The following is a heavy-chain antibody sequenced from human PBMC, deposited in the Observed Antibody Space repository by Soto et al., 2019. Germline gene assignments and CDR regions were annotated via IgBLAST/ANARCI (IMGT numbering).Heavy chain of an antibody. CDR1: GFTFSSYG. V-gene: IGHV3-33*01. Sequence: GGSLRLSCAASGFTFSSYGMHWVRQAPGKGLEWVAVIWYDGSNKYYADSVKGRFTISRDNSKNTLYLQMNSLRAEDTAVYYCARDRLGEMATLINWFDPWGQGTLVTVSS. J-gene: IGHJ5*02. CDR2: IWYDGSNK. D-gene: IGHD5-12*01. CDR3: ARDRLGEMATLINWFDP.